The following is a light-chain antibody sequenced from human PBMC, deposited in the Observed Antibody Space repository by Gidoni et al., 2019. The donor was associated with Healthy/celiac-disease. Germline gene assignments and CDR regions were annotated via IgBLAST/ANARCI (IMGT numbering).Light chain of an antibody. CDR2: KAS. J-gene: IGKJ2*01. CDR3: QQYNSYPYT. CDR1: QSISIW. V-gene: IGKV1-5*03. Sequence: DIHMTQSPSTLSASVGDRVTITCRASQSISIWLAWYQQKPGKAPKLRIYKASSLESGVPSRFSGSGSGTEFTLTISRLQPDDFATYYCQQYNSYPYTFGQGTKLEIK.